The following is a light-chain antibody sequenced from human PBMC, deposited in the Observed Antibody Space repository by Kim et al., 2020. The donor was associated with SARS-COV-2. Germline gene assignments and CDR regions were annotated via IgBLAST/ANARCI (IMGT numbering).Light chain of an antibody. Sequence: GQSITISCPGTSSDVGGYTFVSWYQQHPGTAHKLMIYDVSNRPSGVSNRFSGSNSGNTASLTISVLQAEDEADYYCSSYTSSSTRVFGGGTQLTVL. CDR1: SSDVGGYTF. CDR2: DVS. CDR3: SSYTSSSTRV. V-gene: IGLV2-14*03. J-gene: IGLJ3*02.